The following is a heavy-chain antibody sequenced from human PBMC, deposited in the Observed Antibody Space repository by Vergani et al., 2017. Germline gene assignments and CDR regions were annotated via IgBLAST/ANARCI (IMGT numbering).Heavy chain of an antibody. J-gene: IGHJ6*03. CDR3: ARVAVTTLSSYYYYMDV. CDR2: IYYSGST. CDR1: GGSISSYY. D-gene: IGHD4-11*01. Sequence: QVQLQESGPGLVKPSETLSLTCTVSGGSISSYYWSWIRQPPGKGLEWIGYIYYSGSTNYNPSLKSRVTISVDTSKNQFSPELSSVTAADTAVYYCARVAVTTLSSYYYYMDVWGKGTTVTVSS. V-gene: IGHV4-59*01.